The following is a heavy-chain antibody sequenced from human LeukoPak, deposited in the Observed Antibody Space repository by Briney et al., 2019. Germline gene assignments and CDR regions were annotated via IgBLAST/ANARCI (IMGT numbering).Heavy chain of an antibody. CDR2: IYYSGST. CDR3: ARSYYYDRSDSRHYYFDS. V-gene: IGHV4-59*11. CDR1: GGSISNHY. J-gene: IGHJ4*02. D-gene: IGHD3-22*01. Sequence: SETLSLTCTVSGGSISNHYWNWIRQPPGKGLEWIGHIYYSGSTNYNPSLKSRVTISVDRSKTQFSLNLSSVTAAGTAVYYCARSYYYDRSDSRHYYFDSWGQGTLVTVSS.